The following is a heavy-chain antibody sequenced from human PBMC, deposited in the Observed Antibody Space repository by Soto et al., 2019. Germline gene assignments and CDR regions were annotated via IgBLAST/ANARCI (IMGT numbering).Heavy chain of an antibody. D-gene: IGHD2-2*01. CDR1: GYTFTSYY. V-gene: IGHV1-46*01. CDR3: AREIGYCISTSCYFDY. CDR2: INPSGGST. J-gene: IGHJ4*02. Sequence: QVQLVQSGAEVKKPGASVKVSCKASGYTFTSYYMHWVRQAPGQGLEWMGIINPSGGSTSYAQKFQGRVTMTRDTSTSTVYMELSSLRSEDTAVYYCAREIGYCISTSCYFDYWGQGTLVTVSS.